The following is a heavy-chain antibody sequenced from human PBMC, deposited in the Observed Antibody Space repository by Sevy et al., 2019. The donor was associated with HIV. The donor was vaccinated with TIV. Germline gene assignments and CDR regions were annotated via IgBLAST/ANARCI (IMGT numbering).Heavy chain of an antibody. V-gene: IGHV3-23*01. CDR3: AKDDIFREVYSTDV. CDR2: ITGNGVET. CDR1: GFTFSNYA. D-gene: IGHD3-10*01. J-gene: IGHJ6*04. Sequence: GGSLRLSCAASGFTFSNYAMTWVRQAPGKGLEWVSSITGNGVETYYADSVKGRFIISRDNSDHILTLQMNRVRAEDTAVYYCAKDDIFREVYSTDVWGEGTTVTVSS.